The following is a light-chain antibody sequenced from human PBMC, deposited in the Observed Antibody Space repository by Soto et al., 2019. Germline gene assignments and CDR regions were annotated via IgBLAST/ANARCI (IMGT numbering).Light chain of an antibody. CDR2: LAS. CDR1: QSVSSSY. Sequence: EIVLTQSPGTLSLSPGERATLSCRSSQSVSSSYLAWYQQKPGQAPRLLIYLASSRATAVPDRFRGSGSGTDFSLVIRRLDAEGFTVFCCQQYGTSPFTFGQGTLLEIK. CDR3: QQYGTSPFT. J-gene: IGKJ2*01. V-gene: IGKV3-20*01.